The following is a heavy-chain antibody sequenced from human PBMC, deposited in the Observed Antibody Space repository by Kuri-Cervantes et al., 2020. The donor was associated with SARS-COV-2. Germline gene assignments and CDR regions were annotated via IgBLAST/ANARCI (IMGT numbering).Heavy chain of an antibody. V-gene: IGHV3-23*01. CDR3: AKDPEGYYYDSSGYYHYYHYGMDV. CDR2: ISGSGGST. J-gene: IGHJ6*02. Sequence: GGSLRLSCTASGFTFGGYAMSWVRQAPGKGLEWVSAISGSGGSTYYADSVKGRFTISRDNSKNTLYLQMNSLRAEDTAVYYCAKDPEGYYYDSSGYYHYYHYGMDVWGQGTTVTVSS. CDR1: GFTFGGYA. D-gene: IGHD3-22*01.